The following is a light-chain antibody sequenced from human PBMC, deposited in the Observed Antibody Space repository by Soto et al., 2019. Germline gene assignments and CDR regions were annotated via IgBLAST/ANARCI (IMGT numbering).Light chain of an antibody. V-gene: IGKV3-11*01. CDR2: DAT. CDR3: QQRSTWPLT. Sequence: EIVLTQSPATLSLSPGERATLSCRASQSVRIYLAWYQQKPGQAPRLLIYDATNRATGIPARFSGGGSGTDFTLTISSLEPEECAVYYCQQRSTWPLTFGGGTKVEIK. CDR1: QSVRIY. J-gene: IGKJ4*01.